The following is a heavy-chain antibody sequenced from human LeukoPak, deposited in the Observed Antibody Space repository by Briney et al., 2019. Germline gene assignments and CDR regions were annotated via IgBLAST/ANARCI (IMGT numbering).Heavy chain of an antibody. J-gene: IGHJ4*01. V-gene: IGHV4-61*02. D-gene: IGHD2-15*01. CDR3: ARVVRASVVDY. Sequence: SQTLSLTCTVSGGSISSGSYYWSWIRQPAGKGLEWIGRIYTSGSTYYNPSLKSRVTISVDTSKNQFSLKLSSVTAADTAVYYCARVVRASVVDYWGQGTLVTVSS. CDR1: GGSISSGSYY. CDR2: IYTSGST.